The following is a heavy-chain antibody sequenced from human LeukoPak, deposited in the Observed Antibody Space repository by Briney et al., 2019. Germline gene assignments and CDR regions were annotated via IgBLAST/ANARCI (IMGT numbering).Heavy chain of an antibody. V-gene: IGHV3-48*04. CDR1: GVALSDYT. CDR3: VSDKACRGDCYVLES. CDR2: ISRRSTNI. D-gene: IGHD2-21*02. Sequence: GGSLRLSCAASGVALSDYTMNWVRQAPGKGLEWVSYISRRSTNIYYADSVKGRFTISRDNANNSLYLQMNSLRAEDTAVYYCVSDKACRGDCYVLESWGQGTLVTVSS. J-gene: IGHJ5*01.